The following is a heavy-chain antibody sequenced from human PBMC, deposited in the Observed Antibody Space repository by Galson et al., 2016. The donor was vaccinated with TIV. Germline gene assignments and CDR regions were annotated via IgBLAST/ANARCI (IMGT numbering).Heavy chain of an antibody. J-gene: IGHJ6*02. CDR1: TFTVNNNH. D-gene: IGHD4-23*01. V-gene: IGHV3-66*02. Sequence: SLRLSCAASTFTVNNNHMSWVRLAPGRGLEWVSIISGGGATNYADSVKGRLTISRDNSKNVLYLQMSRLRVEDTALYYCARDRRFCGNECFLHYYYGMDVWGQGTPVTVSS. CDR3: ARDRRFCGNECFLHYYYGMDV. CDR2: ISGGGAT.